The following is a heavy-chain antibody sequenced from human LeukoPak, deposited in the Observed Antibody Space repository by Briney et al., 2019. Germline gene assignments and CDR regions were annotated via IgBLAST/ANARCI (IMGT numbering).Heavy chain of an antibody. CDR3: ARIDRAYYDFWSGYYTKVNFDY. CDR1: GYTFTSYD. D-gene: IGHD3-3*01. J-gene: IGHJ4*02. V-gene: IGHV1-8*01. CDR2: MNPNSGNT. Sequence: ASVKVSCKASGYTFTSYDINWVRQATGQGLEWMGWMNPNSGNTGYARKFQGRVTMTRNTSISTAYMELSSLRSEDTAVYYCARIDRAYYDFWSGYYTKVNFDYWGQGTLVTVSS.